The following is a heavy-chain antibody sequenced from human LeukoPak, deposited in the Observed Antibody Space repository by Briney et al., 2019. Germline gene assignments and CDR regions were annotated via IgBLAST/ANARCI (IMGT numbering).Heavy chain of an antibody. Sequence: KASEILSLTCTVSGYSISSGYYWGWIRQPPGKGLEWIGYIDYRGSTKHNPSLECRVTISVDTSKNQFSLKLSSVTTADTAVYYCARAGAAIDDYYYG. CDR1: GYSISSGYY. CDR2: IDYRGST. CDR3: ARAGAAIDDYYYG. V-gene: IGHV4-38-2*02. J-gene: IGHJ6*01. D-gene: IGHD5-12*01.